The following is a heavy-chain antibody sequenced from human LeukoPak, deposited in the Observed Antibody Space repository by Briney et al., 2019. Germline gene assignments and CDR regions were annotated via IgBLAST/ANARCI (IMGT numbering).Heavy chain of an antibody. J-gene: IGHJ4*02. CDR1: GGSVMSYY. CDR2: IYTSGST. CDR3: ARGRELLVV. V-gene: IGHV4-4*09. Sequence: SETLSLTCTVSGGSVMSYYWSWIRQPPGKGLEWIGYIYTSGSTNYNPSLKGRVTISVDTSKNQFSLKLSSVTAADTAVYYCARGRELLVVWGQGTLVTVSS. D-gene: IGHD1-26*01.